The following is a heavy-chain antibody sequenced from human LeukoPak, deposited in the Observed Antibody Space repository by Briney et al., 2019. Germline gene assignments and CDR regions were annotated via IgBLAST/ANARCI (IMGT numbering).Heavy chain of an antibody. CDR2: IRNKANNYAT. J-gene: IGHJ3*02. V-gene: IGHV3-73*01. D-gene: IGHD3-22*01. CDR1: GFTFSGSH. Sequence: GGSLRLSCAASGFTFSGSHMHWVRQASGKGLEWVGHIRNKANNYATAYGASVTGRFTISRDNSKNTLYLQMNSLRAEDTAVYYCAKNPVRNHYYDSSGYGNDAFDIWGQGTMVTVSS. CDR3: AKNPVRNHYYDSSGYGNDAFDI.